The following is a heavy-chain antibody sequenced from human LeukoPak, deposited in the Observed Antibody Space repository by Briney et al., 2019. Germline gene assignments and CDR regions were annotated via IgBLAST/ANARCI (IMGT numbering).Heavy chain of an antibody. CDR3: ARDRMGVGSCCYFDY. D-gene: IGHD2-15*01. CDR2: IWYDGSNK. Sequence: GRSLRLSCAASGFTFSSYGMHWVRQAPGKGLEWVAVIWYDGSNKYYADSVKGRFTISRDNSKNTLYLQMNSLRAEDTAVYYCARDRMGVGSCCYFDYWGQGTLVTVSS. CDR1: GFTFSSYG. J-gene: IGHJ4*02. V-gene: IGHV3-33*01.